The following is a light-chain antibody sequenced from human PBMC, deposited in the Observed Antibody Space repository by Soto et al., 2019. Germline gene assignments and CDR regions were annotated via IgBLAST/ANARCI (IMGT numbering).Light chain of an antibody. Sequence: QSVLTQPPSASGSPGQSVTISCTGTSSDVGAYGFVSWYHQQSGKPPKLLIFEVTKRPSGVPDRFSGSKSGNTASLTVSGLQADDEGDYYCSSYARVNNVIFGAGTKLTLL. CDR3: SSYARVNNVI. CDR2: EVT. V-gene: IGLV2-8*01. J-gene: IGLJ2*01. CDR1: SSDVGAYGF.